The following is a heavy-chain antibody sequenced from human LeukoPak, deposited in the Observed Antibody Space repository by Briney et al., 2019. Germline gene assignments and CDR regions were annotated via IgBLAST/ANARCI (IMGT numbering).Heavy chain of an antibody. J-gene: IGHJ4*02. D-gene: IGHD1-26*01. CDR2: ISYDGSNK. CDR1: GYTFTSYY. V-gene: IGHV3-30*04. Sequence: SCKASGYTFTSYYMHWVRQAPGKGLEWVAVISYDGSNKYYADSVKGRFTISRDNSKNTLYLQMNSLRAEDTAVYYCAREGYSGSYYIDYWGQGTLVTVSS. CDR3: AREGYSGSYYIDY.